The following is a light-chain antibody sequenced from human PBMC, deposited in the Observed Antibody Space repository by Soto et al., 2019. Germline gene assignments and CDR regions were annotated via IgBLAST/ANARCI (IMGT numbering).Light chain of an antibody. CDR2: DAS. J-gene: IGKJ1*01. CDR1: RSVGRY. V-gene: IGKV3-11*01. CDR3: QQRSDWPT. Sequence: IVFTQSPATLAFSPGERATLSCRASRSVGRYLAWYQQKLGQAPRLLIYDASNRAAGIPTRFSGSGSGTDFTLTISSLEPDDFAVYYCQQRSDWPTFGQGTKV.